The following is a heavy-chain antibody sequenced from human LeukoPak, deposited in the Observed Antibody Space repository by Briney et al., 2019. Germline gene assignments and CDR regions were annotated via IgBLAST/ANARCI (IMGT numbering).Heavy chain of an antibody. J-gene: IGHJ3*02. CDR3: TSPAIAVADRHAFDI. Sequence: GGSLRLSCAASGFTFSGSAMRWVRQASGKGLEWVGRIRSKANSYATAYAASVRGRFTIFSNNSKTTAYLQMKNLKTENTAVYYWTSPAIAVADRHAFDIWGQGTMVTVSS. CDR2: IRSKANSYAT. V-gene: IGHV3-73*01. CDR1: GFTFSGSA. D-gene: IGHD6-19*01.